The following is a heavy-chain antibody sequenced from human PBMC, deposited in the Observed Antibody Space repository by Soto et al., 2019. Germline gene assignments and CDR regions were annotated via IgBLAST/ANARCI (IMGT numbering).Heavy chain of an antibody. CDR2: IYHSGST. CDR3: ARDLSYSSGH. J-gene: IGHJ4*02. D-gene: IGHD3-10*01. CDR1: GGSISSVNW. V-gene: IGHV4-4*02. Sequence: QVQLQESGPGLVKPSGTLSLTCAVSGGSISSVNWWSWVRQPPGKGLEWIGEIYHSGSTNYNPSLXSXAXIXXDKSKNQCSLKLSSVTAADTAVYYCARDLSYSSGHWGQGTLVTVSS.